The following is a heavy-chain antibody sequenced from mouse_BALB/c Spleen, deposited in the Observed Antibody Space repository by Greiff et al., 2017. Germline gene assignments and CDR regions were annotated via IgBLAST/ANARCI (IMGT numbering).Heavy chain of an antibody. CDR3: ARDQGLRRYYYAMDY. V-gene: IGHV2-9*02. D-gene: IGHD2-2*01. Sequence: VQGVESGPGLVAPSQSLSITCTVSGFSLTSYGVYWVRQTPGKGLEWLGVIWAGGSTNYNSALMSRLSISKDNSKRQVFLKMNSLQTDDTAMYYCARDQGLRRYYYAMDYWGQGTSVTVSA. CDR1: GFSLTSYG. J-gene: IGHJ4*01. CDR2: IWAGGST.